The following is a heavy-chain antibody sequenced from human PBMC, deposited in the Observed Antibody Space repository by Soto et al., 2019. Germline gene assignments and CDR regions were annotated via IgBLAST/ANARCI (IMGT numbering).Heavy chain of an antibody. CDR3: ERDDITGISVCIFGMDV. J-gene: IGHJ6*02. D-gene: IGHD6-19*01. CDR2: IWYDGTNK. V-gene: IGHV3-33*01. CDR1: GFTFNNYG. Sequence: GGSLRLSCAASGFTFNNYGMHWVRQAPGKGLEWVAVIWYDGTNKYYADSVKGRFTISRDNSKNTLYLQMNSLRADDTAVYFCERDDITGISVCIFGMDVWGQGTTVTVSS.